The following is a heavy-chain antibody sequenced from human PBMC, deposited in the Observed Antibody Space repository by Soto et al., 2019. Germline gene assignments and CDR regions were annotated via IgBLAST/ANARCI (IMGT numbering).Heavy chain of an antibody. Sequence: QVQLQEAGPGLVKPSETLSLTCTVSGGSINSYYWSWIRQPPGKGLEWIGFIYYSGSTNYNPSLKSRVTISVDKSKNQFSLKLSSVNASDMAVYYCARDLGSGSYWREWYFEHWGRGTLVTVSS. D-gene: IGHD1-26*01. CDR1: GGSINSYY. CDR2: IYYSGST. J-gene: IGHJ2*01. V-gene: IGHV4-59*01. CDR3: ARDLGSGSYWREWYFEH.